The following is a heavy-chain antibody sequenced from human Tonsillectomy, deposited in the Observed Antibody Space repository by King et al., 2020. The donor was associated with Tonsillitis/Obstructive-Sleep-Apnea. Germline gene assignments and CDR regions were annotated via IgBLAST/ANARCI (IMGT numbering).Heavy chain of an antibody. D-gene: IGHD3-22*01. CDR2: IYYSVST. CDR1: GGSINSITYY. Sequence: VQLQESGPGLVKPSETLSLTCTVSGGSINSITYYWGWIRQPPGKGLEWIGSIYYSVSTYYNPSLKSRVTISVDTSKNQFSLKLSSVTAADTAVYYCARLDSYYYYMDVWGKGTTVTVSS. CDR3: ARLDSYYYYMDV. V-gene: IGHV4-39*01. J-gene: IGHJ6*03.